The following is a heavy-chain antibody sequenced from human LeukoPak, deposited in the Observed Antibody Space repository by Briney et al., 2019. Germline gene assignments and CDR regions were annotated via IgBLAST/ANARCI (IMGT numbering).Heavy chain of an antibody. CDR2: INPNSGGT. D-gene: IGHD2-2*01. V-gene: IGHV1-2*02. J-gene: IGHJ5*02. CDR3: ARGLRYCSSTSCLNWFDP. Sequence: GASVKVSCKASGYTFTGYYMHWVRQAPGQGLESMGWINPNSGGTNYAQKLQGRVTMTRDTSISTAYMELSRLRSDDTLVYYCARGLRYCSSTSCLNWFDPWGQGTLVTVSS. CDR1: GYTFTGYY.